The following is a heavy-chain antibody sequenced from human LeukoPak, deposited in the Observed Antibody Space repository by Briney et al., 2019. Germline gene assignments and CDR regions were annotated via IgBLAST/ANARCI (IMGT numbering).Heavy chain of an antibody. CDR1: GFTLSSYS. CDR2: ITTSSNYI. Sequence: GGSLRLSCAASGFTLSSYSMNWVRQAPGKGLEWVSSITTSSNYIYYADSVKGRFTTSRDNAKNSLFLQMNSLRAEDTAVYYCARTHGTLTGTGFDYWGQGTLVTVSS. CDR3: ARTHGTLTGTGFDY. J-gene: IGHJ4*02. D-gene: IGHD1-20*01. V-gene: IGHV3-21*01.